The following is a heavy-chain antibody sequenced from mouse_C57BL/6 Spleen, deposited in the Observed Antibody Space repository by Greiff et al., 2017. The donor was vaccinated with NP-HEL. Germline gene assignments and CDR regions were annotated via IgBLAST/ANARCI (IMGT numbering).Heavy chain of an antibody. V-gene: IGHV5-17*01. D-gene: IGHD1-1*01. CDR1: GFTFSDYG. CDR3: ATESFYYYGSSSRYFDV. CDR2: ISSGSSTI. Sequence: EVQRVESGGGLVKPGGSLKLSCAASGFTFSDYGMHWVRQAPEKGLEWVAYISSGSSTIYYADTVKGRFTISRDNAKNTLFLQMTSLRSEDTAMYYCATESFYYYGSSSRYFDVWGTGTTVTVSS. J-gene: IGHJ1*03.